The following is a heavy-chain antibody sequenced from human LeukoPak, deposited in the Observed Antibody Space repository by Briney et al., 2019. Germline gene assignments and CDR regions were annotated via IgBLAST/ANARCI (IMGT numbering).Heavy chain of an antibody. CDR2: IYSGGST. CDR1: GFTVSSNY. J-gene: IGHJ6*03. Sequence: PGGSLRLSCAASGFTVSSNYMSWVRQAPGKGLEWVSVIYSGGSTYYADSVKGRFTISRDNSKNTLYLQMNSLRAEDTAVYYCARYYGSGSYGYYYYYMDVWGKGTTVTISS. V-gene: IGHV3-53*01. D-gene: IGHD3-10*01. CDR3: ARYYGSGSYGYYYYYMDV.